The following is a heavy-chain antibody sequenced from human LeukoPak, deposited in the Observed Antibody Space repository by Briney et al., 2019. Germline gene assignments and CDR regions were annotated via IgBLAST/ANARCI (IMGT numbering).Heavy chain of an antibody. J-gene: IGHJ4*02. V-gene: IGHV3-21*01. CDR2: ISSSSSYI. CDR3: ARPGYNSGSEYFDY. D-gene: IGHD6-19*01. Sequence: NPGGSLRLSCAASGFTFSSYSMNWVRQAPGKGLEWVSSISSSSSYIYYADSVKGRFTVSRDNAKNSLYLQMNSLRAEDTAVYYCARPGYNSGSEYFDYWGQGTLVTVSS. CDR1: GFTFSSYS.